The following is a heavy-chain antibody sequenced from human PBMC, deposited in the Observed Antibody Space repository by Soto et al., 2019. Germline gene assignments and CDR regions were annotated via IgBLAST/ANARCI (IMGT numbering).Heavy chain of an antibody. CDR3: VKDRGHLVVVSVATVEK. J-gene: IGHJ4*02. CDR1: GFTFGTYG. CDR2: ISYNGNNK. V-gene: IGHV3-30*18. D-gene: IGHD2-21*01. Sequence: QVQLVESGGGVVLPGRSLRLSCVASGFTFGTYGMHWVRQAPGKGLEWVAVISYNGNNKFYADSVKGRFSISRDNSENTLYLEMTSLRAEDTAVYYCVKDRGHLVVVSVATVEKWCQGTLVTFSS.